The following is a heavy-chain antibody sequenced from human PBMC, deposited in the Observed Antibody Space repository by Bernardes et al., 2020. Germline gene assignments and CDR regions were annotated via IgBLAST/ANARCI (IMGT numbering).Heavy chain of an antibody. Sequence: GESLKISCKASGYSFADYWIGWVRQIPGKCLAWMGFNYPSDSDTRYSPSFQGQVTISADKSISTAYLQWSSLKASDTAMYYCARRVAGYYSYYFDYWGQGTLVTVSS. CDR2: NYPSDSDT. CDR3: ARRVAGYYSYYFDY. CDR1: GYSFADYW. D-gene: IGHD3-22*01. J-gene: IGHJ4*02. V-gene: IGHV5-51*01.